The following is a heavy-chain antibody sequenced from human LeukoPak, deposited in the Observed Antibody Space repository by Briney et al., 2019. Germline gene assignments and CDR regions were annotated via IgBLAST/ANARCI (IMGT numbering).Heavy chain of an antibody. J-gene: IGHJ5*02. D-gene: IGHD4-4*01. V-gene: IGHV1-2*02. CDR2: IHPNSGGT. CDR1: GYTFTGYY. CDR3: AREGHDYSNYGWFDP. Sequence: GASVTVSCKASGYTFTGYYMHWVRQAPGQGLEWMGWIHPNSGGTNYAQKLQGRVTMTRDTSISTAYMELSRLRPDDTAVYYCAREGHDYSNYGWFDPWGQGTLVTVSS.